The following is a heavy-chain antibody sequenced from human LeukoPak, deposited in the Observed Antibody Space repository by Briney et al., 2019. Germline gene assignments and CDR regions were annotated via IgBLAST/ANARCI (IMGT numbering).Heavy chain of an antibody. V-gene: IGHV1-2*02. Sequence: ASVKVSCKASGYTFTGYYMHWVRQAPGQGLEWMGWINPNSGGTNYAQKFQGRVTMTRDTSISTAYMELSRLRSEDTAVYYCAREGELLWFGEFDYWGQGTLVTVSS. CDR2: INPNSGGT. D-gene: IGHD3-10*01. CDR1: GYTFTGYY. J-gene: IGHJ4*02. CDR3: AREGELLWFGEFDY.